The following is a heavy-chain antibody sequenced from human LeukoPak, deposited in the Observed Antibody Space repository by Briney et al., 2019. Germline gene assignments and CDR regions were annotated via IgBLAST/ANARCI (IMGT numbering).Heavy chain of an antibody. V-gene: IGHV4-59*12. D-gene: IGHD3-22*01. CDR3: ARNYYDSSGYHPLYFDY. Sequence: PSETLSLTCTVSGGSISSYYWSWIRQPPGKGLEWIGYIYYSGSTNYNPSLKSRVTISVDTSKNQFSLKLSSVTAADTAVYYCARNYYDSSGYHPLYFDYWGQGTLVTVSS. CDR2: IYYSGST. J-gene: IGHJ4*02. CDR1: GGSISSYY.